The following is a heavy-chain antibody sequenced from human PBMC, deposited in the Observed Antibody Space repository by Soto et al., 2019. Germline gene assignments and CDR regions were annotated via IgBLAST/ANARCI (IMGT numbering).Heavy chain of an antibody. CDR2: IRNKANRYTT. CDR1: GFTFSDHY. V-gene: IGHV3-72*01. CDR3: ARDSGKGAYFDY. J-gene: IGHJ4*01. Sequence: EVQLVESGGGLVQPGGSQRLSCAASGFTFSDHYMDWVRHAPGKGLEWVGRIRNKANRYTTDYAASVKGRFTISRDDSKDSLYLQMNSLKTEDTAIYYCARDSGKGAYFDYWGHGTLATVSS. D-gene: IGHD1-26*01.